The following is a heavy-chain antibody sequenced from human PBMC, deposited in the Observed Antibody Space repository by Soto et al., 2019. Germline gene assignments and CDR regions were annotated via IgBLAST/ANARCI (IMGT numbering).Heavy chain of an antibody. J-gene: IGHJ4*02. Sequence: EVQVMVESGGGLVQPGGSLRLSCVASGFSFTNSWMSWVRQIPGKGLEWVATINADGSGTHSVDSEEGRLSVSRYNYKASRYLQRNSLKPEDTAVYYCARPVCGGGTCYSSWGQGTQVTVSS. D-gene: IGHD2-15*01. CDR2: INADGSGT. CDR3: ARPVCGGGTCYSS. V-gene: IGHV3-7*03. CDR1: GFSFTNSW.